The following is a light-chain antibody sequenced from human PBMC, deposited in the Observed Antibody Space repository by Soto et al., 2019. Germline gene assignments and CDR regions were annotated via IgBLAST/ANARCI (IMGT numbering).Light chain of an antibody. J-gene: IGKJ4*01. V-gene: IGKV1-39*01. Sequence: DIQMTQSPSSLATSVGGRLTITCRASQGISSYVAWYQQKLGKAPKLLSYAASTLQSGVPSRGSGSGSGTHCTLTISSLQPEDFASDDGQQTYSTPLTCGGGTKVEIK. CDR1: QGISSY. CDR3: QQTYSTPLT. CDR2: AAS.